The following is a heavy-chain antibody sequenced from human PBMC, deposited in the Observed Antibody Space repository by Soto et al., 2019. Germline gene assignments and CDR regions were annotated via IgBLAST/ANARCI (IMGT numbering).Heavy chain of an antibody. V-gene: IGHV1-18*01. CDR1: GYTFTNYG. J-gene: IGHJ4*02. CDR3: ARNQDYGDYTDYFDF. CDR2: ISAHSGNP. D-gene: IGHD4-17*01. Sequence: QVQLVQSGAEVKRPGASVKVSCKTSGYTFTNYGVSWVRQAPGQGPEWMGWISAHSGNPNYARKFQDRVTMTADTSTTTVYMELRSLRSDDTAIYYCARNQDYGDYTDYFDFWGQGTLVTVSS.